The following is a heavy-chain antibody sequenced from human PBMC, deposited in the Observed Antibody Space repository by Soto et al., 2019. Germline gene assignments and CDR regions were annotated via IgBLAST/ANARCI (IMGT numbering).Heavy chain of an antibody. CDR2: SIPIFGTA. CDR1: GGTFSSYA. CDR3: ARGEGGQSPGYNWFDP. V-gene: IGHV1-69*01. D-gene: IGHD2-15*01. J-gene: IGHJ5*02. Sequence: QVQLVQSGAEVKKPGSSVKVSCKASGGTFSSYAISWVRQAPGQGLEWMGGSIPIFGTANYEQKFQGRGTITADESTSTAYMELSSLRSEDTAVYYCARGEGGQSPGYNWFDPWGQGTLVTGSS.